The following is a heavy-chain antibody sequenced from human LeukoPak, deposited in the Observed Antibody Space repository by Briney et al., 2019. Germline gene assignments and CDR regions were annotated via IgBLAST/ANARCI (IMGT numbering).Heavy chain of an antibody. CDR3: ARGGRTAIAIDY. Sequence: PGRSLRLSCAASGFTFSSYAMHWVRQAPGKGLEWVAVISYDGSNKYYADSVKGRFTISRDNSKNTLYLQMNSLRAEDTAVYYCARGGRTAIAIDYWGQGTLVTVSS. J-gene: IGHJ4*02. D-gene: IGHD5-18*01. V-gene: IGHV3-30-3*01. CDR2: ISYDGSNK. CDR1: GFTFSSYA.